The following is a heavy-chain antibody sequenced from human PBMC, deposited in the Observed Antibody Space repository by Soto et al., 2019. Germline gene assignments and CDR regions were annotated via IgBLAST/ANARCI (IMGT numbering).Heavy chain of an antibody. J-gene: IGHJ5*02. V-gene: IGHV4-30-2*01. CDR1: GGSISSGGYS. CDR2: IYHSGST. D-gene: IGHD4-17*01. Sequence: PSETLSLTCAVSGGSISSGGYSWSWIRQPPGKGLEWIGYIYHSGSTYYNPSLKSRVTISVDRSKNQFSLKLSSVTAADTAVYYCARSVPYGGNWFYPWGQGTLVTVSS. CDR3: ARSVPYGGNWFYP.